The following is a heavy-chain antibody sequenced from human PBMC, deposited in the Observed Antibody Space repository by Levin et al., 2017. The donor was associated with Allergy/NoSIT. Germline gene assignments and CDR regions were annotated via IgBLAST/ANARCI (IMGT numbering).Heavy chain of an antibody. CDR1: GGSVSSGSYY. CDR3: ARGRDITSYYFDY. J-gene: IGHJ4*02. V-gene: IGHV4-61*01. CDR2: IYYSGST. D-gene: IGHD2-15*01. Sequence: PSETLSLTCTVSGGSVSSGSYYWSWIRQPPGKGLEWIGYIYYSGSTNYNPSLKSRVTISVDTSKNQFSLKLSSVTAADTAVYYCARGRDITSYYFDYWGQGTLVTVSS.